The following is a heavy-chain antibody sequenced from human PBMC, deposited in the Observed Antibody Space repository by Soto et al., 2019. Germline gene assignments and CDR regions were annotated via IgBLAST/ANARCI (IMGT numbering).Heavy chain of an antibody. CDR2: ISSSGDAI. D-gene: IGHD3-16*01. V-gene: IGHV3-11*01. Sequence: GGSLRLSCVASGFAFSDYYMSWIRQTPEKGLEWVAYISSSGDAIYYAHSVKGRFTISRDNAKNSVYLEMSSLRVEDTAVYYCAREISYVSGGHLYYGMDVLGQGTAVTVSS. CDR3: AREISYVSGGHLYYGMDV. CDR1: GFAFSDYY. J-gene: IGHJ6*02.